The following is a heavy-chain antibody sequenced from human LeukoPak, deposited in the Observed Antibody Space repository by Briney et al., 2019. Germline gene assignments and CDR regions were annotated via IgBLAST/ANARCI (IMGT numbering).Heavy chain of an antibody. CDR1: GGSISSYY. Sequence: PSETLSLTCTVSGGSISSYYWGWIRQPPGKGLEWIGSIYHSGSTYYNPSLKSRVTISVDTSKNQFSLKLSSVTAADTAVYYCARDLLVGYYYDSSGYYFDYWGQGTLVTVSS. D-gene: IGHD3-22*01. J-gene: IGHJ4*02. V-gene: IGHV4-39*07. CDR3: ARDLLVGYYYDSSGYYFDY. CDR2: IYHSGST.